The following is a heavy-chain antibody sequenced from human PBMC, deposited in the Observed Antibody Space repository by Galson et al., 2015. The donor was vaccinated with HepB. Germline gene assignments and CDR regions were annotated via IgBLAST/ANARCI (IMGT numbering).Heavy chain of an antibody. CDR1: GYTFTSYA. Sequence: SVKVSCKASGYTFTSYAMNWVRQAPGQGLEWMGWINTNTGNPTYAQGFTGRFVFSLDTSVSTAYLQISSLKAEDTAVYYCARGGPSLIYDILTGTSDYDLWGRGTLVTVSS. CDR2: INTNTGNP. CDR3: ARGGPSLIYDILTGTSDYDL. J-gene: IGHJ2*01. V-gene: IGHV7-4-1*02. D-gene: IGHD3-9*01.